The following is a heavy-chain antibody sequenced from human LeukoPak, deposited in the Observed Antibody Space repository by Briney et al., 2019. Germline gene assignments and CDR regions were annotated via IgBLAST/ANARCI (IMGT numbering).Heavy chain of an antibody. Sequence: GGSLRLSCAASGFTVSNNSLSWVRQAPGKGLEWVSVIYSGGSTYYADSVKGRFTISRDNSKNTLYLQIDSLRAEDTAVYYCAKDLFLSSSPEFDPWGQGTLVTVSS. D-gene: IGHD6-13*01. V-gene: IGHV3-53*01. CDR2: IYSGGST. J-gene: IGHJ5*02. CDR1: GFTVSNNS. CDR3: AKDLFLSSSPEFDP.